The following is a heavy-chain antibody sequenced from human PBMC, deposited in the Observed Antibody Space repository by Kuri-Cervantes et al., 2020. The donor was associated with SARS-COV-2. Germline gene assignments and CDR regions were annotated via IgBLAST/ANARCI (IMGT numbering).Heavy chain of an antibody. V-gene: IGHV3-11*01. CDR1: GFTFSDYY. Sequence: GESLKISCAASGFTFSDYYMSWIRQAPGKGLEWVSYISSSGSTIYYADSVKGRFTISRDNAKNSLYLQMNSLRAEDTAVYYCARVAGGYSGYESYYYYGMDVWGQGTTVTVSS. D-gene: IGHD5-12*01. CDR2: ISSSGSTI. J-gene: IGHJ6*02. CDR3: ARVAGGYSGYESYYYYGMDV.